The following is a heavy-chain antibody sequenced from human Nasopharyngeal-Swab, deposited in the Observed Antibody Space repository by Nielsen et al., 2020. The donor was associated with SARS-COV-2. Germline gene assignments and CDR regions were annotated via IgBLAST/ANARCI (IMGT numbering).Heavy chain of an antibody. CDR2: IYYTGRT. D-gene: IGHD5-24*01. V-gene: IGHV4-31*02. CDR1: GGYISHGAYN. CDR3: ARGKGDAYRNFDY. J-gene: IGHJ4*02. Sequence: SCTVSGGYISHGAYNWNWIRQHPGQGLEWIGSIYYTGRTSYNPSLKSRVSISIDASRRQFSLNLVFMSAADTAVYYCARGKGDAYRNFDYWDQGTLVTVSS.